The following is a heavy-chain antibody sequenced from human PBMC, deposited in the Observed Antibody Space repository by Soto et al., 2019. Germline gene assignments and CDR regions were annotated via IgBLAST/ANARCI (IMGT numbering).Heavy chain of an antibody. CDR1: GFSLSTSGVG. V-gene: IGHV2-5*02. Sequence: LICIFSGFSLSTSGVGVGWSRQPPGKALEWLALIYWDDDKRYSPSLKSRLTITKDTSKNQVVLTMTNMDPVDTATYYCAHSVLGSVGYNWFDPWGQGTLVTVSS. J-gene: IGHJ5*02. CDR3: AHSVLGSVGYNWFDP. CDR2: IYWDDDK. D-gene: IGHD3-10*01.